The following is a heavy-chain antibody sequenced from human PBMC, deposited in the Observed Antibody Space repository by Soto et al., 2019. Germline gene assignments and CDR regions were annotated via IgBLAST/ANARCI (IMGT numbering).Heavy chain of an antibody. D-gene: IGHD6-6*01. J-gene: IGHJ5*02. Sequence: GGSLRLSCAASGFTFSSYAMSWVRQAPGKGLEWVSAISGSGGSTYYADSVKGRFTISRDNSKNTLYLQMNSLRAEDTAVYYCAKDLLVQIAARPGWFDPWGQGTLVTVSS. CDR1: GFTFSSYA. V-gene: IGHV3-23*01. CDR2: ISGSGGST. CDR3: AKDLLVQIAARPGWFDP.